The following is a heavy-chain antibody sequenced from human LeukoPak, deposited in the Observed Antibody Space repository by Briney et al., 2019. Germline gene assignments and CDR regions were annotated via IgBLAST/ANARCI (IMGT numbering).Heavy chain of an antibody. CDR1: GYTFTGYF. Sequence: ASVKVSCKASGYTFTGYFMHWVRQATGQGLEWMGWINTNIGGTNYAQKFQGRVTMTRDTSISTAYMELRGLRSDDTAVYYCARGGLPIYYYYIDVWGKGTTVTVSS. CDR3: ARGGLPIYYYYIDV. D-gene: IGHD4-11*01. CDR2: INTNIGGT. V-gene: IGHV1-2*02. J-gene: IGHJ6*03.